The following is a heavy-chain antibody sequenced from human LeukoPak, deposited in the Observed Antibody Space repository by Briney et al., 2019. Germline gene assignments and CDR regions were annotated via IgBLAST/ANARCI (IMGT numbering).Heavy chain of an antibody. CDR3: ARAYLRGFLDP. Sequence: GGSLRLSCAASGFTVSSNYMSWVRQAPGKGLELVSIIYSGGDTYYADSVKGRLTISRDNSKNTLYLQMNSLRAEDTAVYYCARAYLRGFLDPWGQGTLVTVSS. CDR2: IYSGGDT. V-gene: IGHV3-66*02. CDR1: GFTVSSNY. J-gene: IGHJ5*02. D-gene: IGHD3-3*01.